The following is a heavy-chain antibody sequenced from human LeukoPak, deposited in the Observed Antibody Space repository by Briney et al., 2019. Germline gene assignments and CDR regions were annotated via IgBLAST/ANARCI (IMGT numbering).Heavy chain of an antibody. CDR1: GGSFSGYY. J-gene: IGHJ5*02. CDR3: ARGRRASHWLSS. Sequence: PSETLSLTCAVYGGSFSGYYWSWIRQPPGKGLEWIGEINHSGSTNYNPSLKSRVTISVDTSKNQFSLKPSSVTAADTAVYYCARGRRASHWLSSWGQGTLVTVSS. CDR2: INHSGST. V-gene: IGHV4-34*01. D-gene: IGHD3-22*01.